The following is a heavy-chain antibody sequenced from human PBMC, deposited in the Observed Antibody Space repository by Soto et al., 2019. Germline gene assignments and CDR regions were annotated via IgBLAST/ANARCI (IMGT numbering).Heavy chain of an antibody. CDR1: GGSVSSGSYY. CDR3: ARAVGVDTARVREYYYGMDV. Sequence: SETLSLTCTVSGGSVSSGSYYWSWIRQPPGKGLEWIGYIYYSGRTTYNPTLKIRVTISVDTSKNQFSLKLSSVTAADTAVYYCARAVGVDTARVREYYYGMDVWGQGTTVTVSS. CDR2: IYYSGRT. J-gene: IGHJ6*02. V-gene: IGHV4-61*01. D-gene: IGHD5-18*01.